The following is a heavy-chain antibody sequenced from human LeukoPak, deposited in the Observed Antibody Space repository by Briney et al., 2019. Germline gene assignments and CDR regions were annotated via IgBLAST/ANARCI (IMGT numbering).Heavy chain of an antibody. J-gene: IGHJ3*02. D-gene: IGHD4-17*01. V-gene: IGHV1-69*04. Sequence: SVKVSCKASGGTFSSYAISWVRQAPGQGLEWMGRIIPILGIANYAQKFQGRVTITADKSTSTAYMELSSLRSEDTAVYYCASRTGEETIGAFDIWGQGTMVTVSS. CDR3: ASRTGEETIGAFDI. CDR2: IIPILGIA. CDR1: GGTFSSYA.